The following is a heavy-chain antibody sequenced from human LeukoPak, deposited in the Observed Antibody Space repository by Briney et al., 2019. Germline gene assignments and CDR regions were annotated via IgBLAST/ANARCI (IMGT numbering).Heavy chain of an antibody. D-gene: IGHD7-27*01. CDR1: GGSISIYY. Sequence: SETLSLTCTVSGGSISIYYWNWIRQPAGKGLEWIGRIYTSGSTKYNPSLKSRVTMSVDTSKNQFSLKLSSVTAADTAVYYCARDSGDYCMDVWGKGTTVTISS. CDR2: IYTSGST. J-gene: IGHJ6*03. CDR3: ARDSGDYCMDV. V-gene: IGHV4-4*07.